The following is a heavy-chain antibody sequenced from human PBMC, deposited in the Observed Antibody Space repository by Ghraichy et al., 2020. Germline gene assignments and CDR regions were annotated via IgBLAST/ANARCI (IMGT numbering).Heavy chain of an antibody. D-gene: IGHD6-13*01. CDR1: NGSINYYH. CDR2: IYSGGDT. Sequence: SETLSLTCTVSNGSINYYHWSWIRQTPGKGLEWIGYIYSGGDTNYNPSLESRVSRSVDTSKNHFSLRLTSVTAADTAVYYCTAVAARGSYSTNWYLGEFDYWGQGTQVTVSS. J-gene: IGHJ4*02. CDR3: TAVAARGSYSTNWYLGEFDY. V-gene: IGHV4-59*01.